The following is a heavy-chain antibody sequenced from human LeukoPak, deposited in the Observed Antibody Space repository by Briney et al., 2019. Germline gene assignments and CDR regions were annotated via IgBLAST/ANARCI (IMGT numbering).Heavy chain of an antibody. J-gene: IGHJ6*02. Sequence: SVKVSCKASGGTFSSYATRWVRQAPGQGLEWMGGIIPIFGKANYAQKFQGRVTITADESTSTAYMELSSLRSEDTAVYYCVRGQKPYYYGMDVWGQGTTVTVSS. CDR2: IIPIFGKA. V-gene: IGHV1-69*13. CDR3: VRGQKPYYYGMDV. CDR1: GGTFSSYA.